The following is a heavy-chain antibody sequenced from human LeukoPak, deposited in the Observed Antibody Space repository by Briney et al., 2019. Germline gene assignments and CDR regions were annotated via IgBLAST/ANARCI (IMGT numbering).Heavy chain of an antibody. CDR2: IIPIFHKT. CDR1: GGAFNTFA. CDR3: AIPKRRYSHGHFDF. J-gene: IGHJ4*02. D-gene: IGHD5-12*01. V-gene: IGHV1-69*01. Sequence: SVKVSCKASGGAFNTFALNWVRQAPGQGLEWMGGIIPIFHKTDYSQKFQGRVTITADESTTTVYMELSSVTSEDTAVYYCAIPKRRYSHGHFDFWGQGTLVTVSS.